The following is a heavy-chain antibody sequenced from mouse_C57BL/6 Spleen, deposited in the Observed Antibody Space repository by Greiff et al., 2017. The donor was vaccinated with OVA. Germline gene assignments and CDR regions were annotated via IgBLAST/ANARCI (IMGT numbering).Heavy chain of an antibody. D-gene: IGHD3-2*02. V-gene: IGHV1-81*01. CDR2: IYPRSGNT. J-gene: IGHJ3*01. CDR1: GYTFTSYG. CDR3: ARGGLRLEAGFAY. Sequence: QVQLQQSGAELARPGASVKLSCKASGYTFTSYGISWVKQRTGQGLEWIGEIYPRSGNTYYTEKFKGKATLTADKSSSTAYMELRSLTSEDSAVYYCARGGLRLEAGFAYWGQGTLVTVAA.